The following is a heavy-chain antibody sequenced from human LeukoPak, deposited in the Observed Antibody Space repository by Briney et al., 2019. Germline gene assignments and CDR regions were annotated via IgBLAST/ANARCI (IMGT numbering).Heavy chain of an antibody. CDR2: INWNGGST. D-gene: IGHD6-19*01. J-gene: IGHJ4*02. CDR3: AREPNRFAVACPSYFDY. V-gene: IGHV3-20*04. Sequence: PGGSLRLSCAASGFTFDDYGMSWVRQAPGKGLEWVSGINWNGGSTGYADSVKGRFTISRDNAKNSLYLQMNSLRAEDTALYYCAREPNRFAVACPSYFDYWGQGTLVTVSS. CDR1: GFTFDDYG.